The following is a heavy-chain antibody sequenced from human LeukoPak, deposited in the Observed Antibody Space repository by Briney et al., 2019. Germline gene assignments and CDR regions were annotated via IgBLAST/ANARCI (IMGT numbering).Heavy chain of an antibody. D-gene: IGHD6-19*01. Sequence: WRSLRLSCAAPGFTFSSYGMHWVRQGPGKGLEWVAVISYDGSNKYYADSVKGRFTISRDNSKNTLYLQMNSLRAEDTAVYYCARALYSSGWYDYWGQGTLVTVSS. J-gene: IGHJ4*02. CDR1: GFTFSSYG. V-gene: IGHV3-30*03. CDR2: ISYDGSNK. CDR3: ARALYSSGWYDY.